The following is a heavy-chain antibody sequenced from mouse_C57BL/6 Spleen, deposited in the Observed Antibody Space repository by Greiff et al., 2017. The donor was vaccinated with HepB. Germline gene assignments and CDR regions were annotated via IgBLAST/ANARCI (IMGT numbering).Heavy chain of an antibody. V-gene: IGHV5-4*01. D-gene: IGHD1-1*01. CDR3: ARDHYYGSSYWYFDV. Sequence: LEWVATISDGGSYTYYPDNVKGRFTISRDNAKNNLYLQMSHLKSEDTAMYYCARDHYYGSSYWYFDVWGTGTTVTVSS. J-gene: IGHJ1*03. CDR2: ISDGGSYT.